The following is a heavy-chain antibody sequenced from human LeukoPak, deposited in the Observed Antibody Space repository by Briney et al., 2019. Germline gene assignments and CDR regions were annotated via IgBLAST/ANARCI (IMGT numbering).Heavy chain of an antibody. CDR1: GVSISSYY. Sequence: PSETLSLTCFVSGVSISSYYCSWIRQPPGKGMEWIGFIYYSGTTTNNPSLKSRVTISLDTYKNQCSLTVNSCTAADTAVYFSATGISRCTQLDNWGQGTLVTVS. CDR3: ATGISRCTQLDN. V-gene: IGHV4-59*01. J-gene: IGHJ4*02. D-gene: IGHD2-2*03. CDR2: IYYSGTT.